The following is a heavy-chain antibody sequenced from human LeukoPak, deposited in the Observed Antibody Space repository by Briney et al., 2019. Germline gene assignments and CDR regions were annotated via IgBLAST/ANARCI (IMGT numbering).Heavy chain of an antibody. V-gene: IGHV3-7*03. D-gene: IGHD6-6*01. Sequence: GGSLRLSCAVSGFTFSGFWMSWSRQAPGKGLEWMASINSDGSEGYYADVVKGRFTISRDNAKNSLYLQINSLRAEDTAVYYCARSSYSSSSSVWGQGTMVTVSP. CDR3: ARSSYSSSSSV. CDR2: INSDGSEG. CDR1: GFTFSGFW. J-gene: IGHJ3*01.